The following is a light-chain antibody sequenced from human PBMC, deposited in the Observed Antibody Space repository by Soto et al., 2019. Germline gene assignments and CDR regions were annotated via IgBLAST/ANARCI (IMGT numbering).Light chain of an antibody. J-gene: IGLJ1*01. CDR1: SSNIGAGYD. V-gene: IGLV1-40*01. Sequence: QSVLTQPPSVSGAPGQRVTISCTGSSSNIGAGYDVHWYQQLPGTAPKLLIYGNSNRPSGVPDRFSGSKSGTSASLAITGLQAEDEADDYCQSYHSSLRYNYLFGTGPKVTVL. CDR3: QSYHSSLRYNYL. CDR2: GNS.